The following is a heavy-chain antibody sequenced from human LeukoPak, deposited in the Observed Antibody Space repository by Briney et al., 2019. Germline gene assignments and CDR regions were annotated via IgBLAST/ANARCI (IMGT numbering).Heavy chain of an antibody. CDR1: GGTFSSYA. CDR3: ARRTQGNWNDVAFDI. J-gene: IGHJ3*02. CDR2: IIPIFGTA. V-gene: IGHV1-69*13. Sequence: ASVKVSCKASGGTFSSYAISWVRQAPGQGLEWVGGIIPIFGTANYAQKFQGRVTITADESTSTAYMELSSLRSEDTAVYYCARRTQGNWNDVAFDIWGQGTMVTVSS. D-gene: IGHD1-1*01.